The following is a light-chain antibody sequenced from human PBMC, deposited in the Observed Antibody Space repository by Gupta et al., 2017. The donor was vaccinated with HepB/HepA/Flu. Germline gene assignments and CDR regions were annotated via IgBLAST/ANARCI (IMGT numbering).Light chain of an antibody. CDR2: LGS. J-gene: IGKJ3*01. V-gene: IGKV2-28*01. Sequence: DIVVTQAHVCLPVTPGEPASISCRSSQSLLHSNGYTYLDWYLQKPGQSPQLLIYLGSNRASGVPDRFSGSGSGTDFTLKISRVEAEDVGVYSGMQALQALIFPFGPGTKVDI. CDR1: QSLLHSNGYTY. CDR3: MQALQALIFP.